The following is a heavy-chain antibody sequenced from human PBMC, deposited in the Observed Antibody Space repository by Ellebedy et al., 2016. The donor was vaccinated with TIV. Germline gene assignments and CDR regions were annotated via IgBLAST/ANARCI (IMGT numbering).Heavy chain of an antibody. CDR1: GDSINNYDYS. CDR2: IYSSGNN. Sequence: SETLSLTXTVSGDSINNYDYSWSRIPPAAGKGLEWIVCIYSSGNNNSNPSLRSRVTMAPDTSKTQISLKVSSVTAADTAVYYCATVGLGVAGSIDYWGQGTPVTVSS. J-gene: IGHJ4*02. CDR3: ATVGLGVAGSIDY. D-gene: IGHD6-19*01. V-gene: IGHV4-61*02.